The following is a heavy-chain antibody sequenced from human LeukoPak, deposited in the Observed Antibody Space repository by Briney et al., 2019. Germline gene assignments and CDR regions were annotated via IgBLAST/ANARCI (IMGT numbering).Heavy chain of an antibody. CDR3: ARGPLGRGWYYFDY. J-gene: IGHJ4*02. V-gene: IGHV1-18*01. Sequence: ASVRVSCKASGYTFTSYGISWVRQAPGQGLEWMGWISAYNGNTNYAQTLQGRVTITTDTSTSTAYMELRSLRSDDTAVYYCARGPLGRGWYYFDYWGQGTLVTVSS. D-gene: IGHD6-19*01. CDR2: ISAYNGNT. CDR1: GYTFTSYG.